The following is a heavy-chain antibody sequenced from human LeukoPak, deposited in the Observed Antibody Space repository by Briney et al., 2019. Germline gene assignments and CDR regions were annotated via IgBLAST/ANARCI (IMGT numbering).Heavy chain of an antibody. CDR3: AKARGGTSAFDI. CDR1: GFTFSSYG. J-gene: IGHJ3*02. Sequence: PSGGSLRLSCAASGFTFSSYGMHWVRQAPGKGLEWVAVIWYDGSNKYYADSVKGRFTISRDNSKNTLYLQMNSLRAEDTAVYYCAKARGGTSAFDIWGQGTMVTVSS. CDR2: IWYDGSNK. D-gene: IGHD1-1*01. V-gene: IGHV3-33*06.